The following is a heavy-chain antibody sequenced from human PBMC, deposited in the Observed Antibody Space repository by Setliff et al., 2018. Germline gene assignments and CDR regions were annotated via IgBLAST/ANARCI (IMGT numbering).Heavy chain of an antibody. D-gene: IGHD2-15*01. CDR2: ISYSGRT. V-gene: IGHV4-31*11. J-gene: IGHJ4*02. CDR1: GGSISTDPYF. CDR3: ARVANPNGGSCRYFDN. Sequence: SETLSLTCAVSGGSISTDPYFWTWIRQHPVKGLEWIGYISYSGRTSYNPSLYSRITVSLDRSKNQFSLQLTSVTAADTAMYYCARVANPNGGSCRYFDNWGQGTLVTVSS.